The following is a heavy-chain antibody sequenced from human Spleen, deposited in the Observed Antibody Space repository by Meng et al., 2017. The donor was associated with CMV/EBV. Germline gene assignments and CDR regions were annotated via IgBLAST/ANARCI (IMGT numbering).Heavy chain of an antibody. V-gene: IGHV1-18*01. CDR1: GYTFTNYG. D-gene: IGHD4-17*01. CDR3: ASINDYGDYVLSGMDV. Sequence: ASVKVSCKASGYTFTNYGISWVRQAPGQGLEWMGWVSGYNGKTNYAQNFQGRVTMTTDTSTRTAYMDLRSLRSDDTAVYYCASINDYGDYVLSGMDVWGQGTTVTVSS. CDR2: VSGYNGKT. J-gene: IGHJ6*02.